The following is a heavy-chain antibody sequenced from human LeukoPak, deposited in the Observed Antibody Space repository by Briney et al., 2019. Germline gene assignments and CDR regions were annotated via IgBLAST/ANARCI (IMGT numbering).Heavy chain of an antibody. CDR3: ARGKYDSGGYYLDY. CDR2: INHSGST. V-gene: IGHV4-34*01. CDR1: GEYFSGYY. J-gene: IGHJ4*02. Sequence: PSETLSLTCAVYGEYFSGYYWSWIRQPPGKGLEWIGEINHSGSTNHNPSLKRRVIISVDTSKNQFSLKLSSVTAADTAVYYCARGKYDSGGYYLDYWGQGTLVTVSS. D-gene: IGHD3-22*01.